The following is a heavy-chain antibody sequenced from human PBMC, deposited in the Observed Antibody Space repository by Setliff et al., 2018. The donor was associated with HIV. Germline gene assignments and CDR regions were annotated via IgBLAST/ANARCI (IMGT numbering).Heavy chain of an antibody. V-gene: IGHV1-2*04. CDR3: ARAPKYYYDSSGYYLYYFDY. Sequence: ASVKVSCKASGYTSTGYYMHWVRQAPRQGLEWMGWINPNSGGTNYAQKFQGWVTMTRDTSISTAYMELSRLRSDDTAVYYCARAPKYYYDSSGYYLYYFDYWGQGTPVTVSS. CDR1: GYTSTGYY. D-gene: IGHD3-22*01. CDR2: INPNSGGT. J-gene: IGHJ4*02.